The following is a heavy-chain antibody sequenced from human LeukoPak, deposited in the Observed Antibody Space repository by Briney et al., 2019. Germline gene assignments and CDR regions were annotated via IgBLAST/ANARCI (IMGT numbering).Heavy chain of an antibody. CDR3: ARDLDSGWYVDYYMDV. Sequence: PSETLSLTCTVSGYSISSGYYWGWIRQPPGKGLEWIGSIYHSGSTYYNPSLKSRVTISVDTSKNQFSLKLSSVTAADTAVYYCARDLDSGWYVDYYMDVWGKGTTVTVSS. J-gene: IGHJ6*03. D-gene: IGHD6-19*01. CDR2: IYHSGST. CDR1: GYSISSGYY. V-gene: IGHV4-38-2*02.